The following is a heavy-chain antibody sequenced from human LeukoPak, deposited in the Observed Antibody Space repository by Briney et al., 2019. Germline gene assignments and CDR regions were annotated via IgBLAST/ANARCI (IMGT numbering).Heavy chain of an antibody. CDR3: ARGEKGSSSGSINY. V-gene: IGHV4-59*08. CDR2: IYYSRST. D-gene: IGHD6-6*01. Sequence: PSETLSLTCTVSGGSISSYYWSWIRQPPGKGLEWIGYIYYSRSTNYNPSLKSRVTISVDTSKNQFSLKLSSVTAADTAVYYCARGEKGSSSGSINYWGQGTLVTVSS. CDR1: GGSISSYY. J-gene: IGHJ4*02.